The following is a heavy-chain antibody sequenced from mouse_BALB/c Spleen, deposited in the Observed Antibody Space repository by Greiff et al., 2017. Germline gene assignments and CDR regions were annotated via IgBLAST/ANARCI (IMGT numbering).Heavy chain of an antibody. J-gene: IGHJ4*01. D-gene: IGHD1-3*01. V-gene: IGHV5-6-5*01. CDR3: ARVDNYVAMDY. CDR2: ISSGGST. Sequence: EVQVVESGGGLVKPGGSLKLSCAASGFTFSSYAMSWVRQTPEKRLEWVASISSGGSTYYPDSVKGRFTISRDNARNILYLQMSSLRSEDTAMYYCARVDNYVAMDYWGQGTSVTVSS. CDR1: GFTFSSYA.